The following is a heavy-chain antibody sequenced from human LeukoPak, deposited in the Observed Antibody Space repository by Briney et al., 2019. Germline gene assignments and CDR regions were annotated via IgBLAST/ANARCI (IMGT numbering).Heavy chain of an antibody. CDR2: INTDGGNT. J-gene: IGHJ6*02. Sequence: GGSLRLSCAASGFTFGSYWMHWVRQAPGKGLVWVSRINTDGGNTTYADSVKGRFTISRDNAKNTLYLQMNSLRAEDTAVYYCARGQLRYFDWLSQPMDVWGQGTTVTVSS. V-gene: IGHV3-74*01. CDR3: ARGQLRYFDWLSQPMDV. CDR1: GFTFGSYW. D-gene: IGHD3-9*01.